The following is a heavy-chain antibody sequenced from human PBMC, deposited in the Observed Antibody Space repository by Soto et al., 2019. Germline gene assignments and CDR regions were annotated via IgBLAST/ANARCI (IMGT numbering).Heavy chain of an antibody. D-gene: IGHD6-13*01. CDR3: AKGLLNGRWYAAD. V-gene: IGHV3-23*01. Sequence: EVHLLESGGVLVQPGGSLRLSCATSGFTFSNCVMTWVRQAPGKGLEWVSVITKTGDTDYADSVKGRFTISRDNSKNTVYLQMNSLRAEDTAVYYCAKGLLNGRWYAADWGQGTLVTVSS. J-gene: IGHJ4*02. CDR2: ITKTGDT. CDR1: GFTFSNCV.